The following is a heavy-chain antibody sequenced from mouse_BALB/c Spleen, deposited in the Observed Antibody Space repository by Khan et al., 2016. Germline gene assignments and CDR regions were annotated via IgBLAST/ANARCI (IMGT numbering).Heavy chain of an antibody. J-gene: IGHJ3*01. CDR1: GYTFTTYY. Sequence: QVQLQQSGPELVKPGASVRISCKASGYTFTTYYIHWVKQRPGQGLEWIGWIYPGNVNTKYNEKFKGKATLTEDKSSSTAYMQLSSLTSEDSAVYFCANNYYRYYAGRAYWGKGTLVTVSA. CDR2: IYPGNVNT. D-gene: IGHD2-12*01. V-gene: IGHV1S56*01. CDR3: ANNYYRYYAGRAY.